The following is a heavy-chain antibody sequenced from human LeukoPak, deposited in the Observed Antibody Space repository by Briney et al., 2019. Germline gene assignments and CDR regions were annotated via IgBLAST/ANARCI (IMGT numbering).Heavy chain of an antibody. CDR3: ARNTYAPYYFDY. Sequence: KPSETLSLTCTVSGGSISNYYWSWIRQPAGKGLEWIGRLYTSGSPNYNPSLKSRVTMSVDTSRNQFSLKLSSVTAADTAVYYCARNTYAPYYFDYWGQGTLVTVSS. V-gene: IGHV4-4*07. J-gene: IGHJ4*02. CDR1: GGSISNYY. CDR2: LYTSGSP. D-gene: IGHD2-2*01.